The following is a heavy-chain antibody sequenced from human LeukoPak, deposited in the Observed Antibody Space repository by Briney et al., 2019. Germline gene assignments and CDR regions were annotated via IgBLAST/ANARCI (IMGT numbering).Heavy chain of an antibody. CDR3: ARAVFGRARGEKIKGEFDY. J-gene: IGHJ4*02. CDR1: GGTFSSYA. D-gene: IGHD3-3*01. V-gene: IGHV1-69*04. CDR2: IIPILGIA. Sequence: ASVKVSCKASGGTFSSYAISWVRQAPGQGLEWMGRIIPILGIANYAQKFQGRVTITADKSTSTAYMELSSLRSEDTAVYYCARAVFGRARGEKIKGEFDYWGQGTLVTVSS.